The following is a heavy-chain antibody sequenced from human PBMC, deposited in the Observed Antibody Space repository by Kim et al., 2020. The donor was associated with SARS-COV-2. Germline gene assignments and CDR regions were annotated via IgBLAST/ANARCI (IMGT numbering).Heavy chain of an antibody. CDR3: ARDVLGGMDV. J-gene: IGHJ6*02. Sequence: NKYYADSVKGRFTISRDNSKNTLYLQMNSLRAEDTAVYYCARDVLGGMDVWGQGTTVTVSS. CDR2: NK. D-gene: IGHD3-16*01. V-gene: IGHV3-33*01.